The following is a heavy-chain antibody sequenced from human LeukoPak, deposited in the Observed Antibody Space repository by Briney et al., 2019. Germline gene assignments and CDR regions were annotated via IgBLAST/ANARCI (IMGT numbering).Heavy chain of an antibody. J-gene: IGHJ4*02. Sequence: GASVKVSCKASGYTFTGYYMHWVRQAPGQGLEWMGWINPNSGGTNYAQKFQGRVTMTRDTSISTAYVELSRLRSDDTAVYYCARLLTPPPKGVVVPAAISGTDYWGQGTLVTVSS. CDR2: INPNSGGT. CDR1: GYTFTGYY. D-gene: IGHD2-2*01. V-gene: IGHV1-2*02. CDR3: ARLLTPPPKGVVVPAAISGTDY.